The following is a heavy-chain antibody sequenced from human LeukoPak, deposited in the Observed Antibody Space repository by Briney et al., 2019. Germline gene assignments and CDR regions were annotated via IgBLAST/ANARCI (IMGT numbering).Heavy chain of an antibody. CDR1: GGSISSGSYH. J-gene: IGHJ4*02. CDR2: IYPSGST. Sequence: SETLSLTCTVSGGSISSGSYHWSWIRQPAGKALEWIGRIYPSGSTNYDPSLKSRVTISVETSKNQFSLKLSSVTAADTAVYYCARVTGYMIEDYFDYWGQGTLVTVSS. D-gene: IGHD3-22*01. CDR3: ARVTGYMIEDYFDY. V-gene: IGHV4-61*02.